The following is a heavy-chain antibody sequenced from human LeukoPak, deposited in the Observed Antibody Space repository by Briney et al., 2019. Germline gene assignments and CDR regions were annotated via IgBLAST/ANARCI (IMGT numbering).Heavy chain of an antibody. J-gene: IGHJ4*02. Sequence: SETLSLTCTVSGDSISTYYWSWIRQPPGKGLEWIGYIYHSGSTKYNPSLKSRVTISVDTSKKQFSLKLSSVTAADTAVYYCARDGYGGVDYWGQGTLVTVSS. CDR2: IYHSGST. V-gene: IGHV4-59*01. CDR1: GDSISTYY. D-gene: IGHD3-10*01. CDR3: ARDGYGGVDY.